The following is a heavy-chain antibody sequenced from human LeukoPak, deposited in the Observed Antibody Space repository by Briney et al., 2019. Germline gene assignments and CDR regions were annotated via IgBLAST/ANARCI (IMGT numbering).Heavy chain of an antibody. D-gene: IGHD5-18*01. V-gene: IGHV4-34*01. CDR3: ARRKRGYSYGYYFDY. Sequence: PSETLSLTCAVYGGSFSGYYWSWIRQPPGKGLEWIGEINHSGSTNYNPSLKSRVTISVDTSKSQFSLKLSSVTAADTAVYYCARRKRGYSYGYYFDYWGQGTLVTVSS. J-gene: IGHJ4*02. CDR2: INHSGST. CDR1: GGSFSGYY.